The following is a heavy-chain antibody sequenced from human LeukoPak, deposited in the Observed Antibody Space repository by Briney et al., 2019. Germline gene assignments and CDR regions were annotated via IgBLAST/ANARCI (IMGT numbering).Heavy chain of an antibody. CDR2: INHSGST. V-gene: IGHV4-34*01. J-gene: IGHJ6*02. Sequence: SETLSLICALYGGSFSGYYWSWIRQPPGKGLEWMGEINHSGSTNYNPSLKSRVTISVDTSKNQFSLKLSSVTAADTAVYYCARVSSSFRSYYYYGMDVWGQGTTVTVSS. D-gene: IGHD6-13*01. CDR1: GGSFSGYY. CDR3: ARVSSSFRSYYYYGMDV.